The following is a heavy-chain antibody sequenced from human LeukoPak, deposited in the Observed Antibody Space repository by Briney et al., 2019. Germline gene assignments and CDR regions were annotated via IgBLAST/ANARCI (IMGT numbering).Heavy chain of an antibody. CDR2: INPNNGGT. CDR3: ALDSSGSGGWFDP. CDR1: GYTFIAYY. Sequence: WASVKVSCKASGYTFIAYYMHWVRQAPGQGLEWMGWINPNNGGTNYAQKFQGRVTMTMDTSISTAYMELSSLRSDDTAVYYCALDSSGSGGWFDPWGQGTVVTVSS. J-gene: IGHJ5*02. D-gene: IGHD3-22*01. V-gene: IGHV1-2*02.